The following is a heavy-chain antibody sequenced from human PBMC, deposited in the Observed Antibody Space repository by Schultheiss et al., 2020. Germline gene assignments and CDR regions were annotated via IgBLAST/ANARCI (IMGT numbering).Heavy chain of an antibody. V-gene: IGHV3-30*02. Sequence: GGSLRLSCAASGFSFSSYDMHWVRQAPGKGLEWVAFIRYDGSNKYYADSVKGRFTISRDNSKNALFLQMNSLRAEDATVYYCAKVYSSNWFLPPFVWGQGTMVNVSS. D-gene: IGHD6-13*01. CDR3: AKVYSSNWFLPPFV. CDR1: GFSFSSYD. J-gene: IGHJ3*01. CDR2: IRYDGSNK.